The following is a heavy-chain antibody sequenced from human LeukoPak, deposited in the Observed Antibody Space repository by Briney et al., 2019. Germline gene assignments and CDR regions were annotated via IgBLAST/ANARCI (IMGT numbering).Heavy chain of an antibody. CDR2: IYYSGST. J-gene: IGHJ6*03. CDR1: GVSISSYY. CDR3: ARTPYGSGSRYYYYYMDV. Sequence: SETLSLTCTVSGVSISSYYWSWIRQPPGKGLEWIGYIYYSGSTNYNPSLKSRVTISVDTSKNQFSLKLSSVTAADTAVYYCARTPYGSGSRYYYYYMDVWGKGTTVTVSS. V-gene: IGHV4-59*01. D-gene: IGHD3-10*01.